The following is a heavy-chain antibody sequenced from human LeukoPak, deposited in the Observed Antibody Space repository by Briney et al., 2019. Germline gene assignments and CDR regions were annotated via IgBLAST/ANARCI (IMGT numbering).Heavy chain of an antibody. V-gene: IGHV3-21*01. CDR2: ISSSSSYI. Sequence: GGSLRLSCAASGFTFSSYSMNWVRQAPGKGLEWVSSISSSSSYIYYADSVKGRFTISRDNAKNSLYLQMNSLRAEDTAVYYCARHPKHTMVRGAPFPFDYWGQGTLVTVSS. D-gene: IGHD3-10*01. CDR3: ARHPKHTMVRGAPFPFDY. J-gene: IGHJ4*02. CDR1: GFTFSSYS.